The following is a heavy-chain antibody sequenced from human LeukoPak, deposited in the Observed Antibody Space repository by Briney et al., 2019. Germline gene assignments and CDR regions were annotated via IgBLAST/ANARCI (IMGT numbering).Heavy chain of an antibody. Sequence: PGGSLRLSCAASGFSFNTYWMHWVRQGPGKGLMWISHINSDGSSRTYTNSVKGRFTVTRDNANNTLYLQMSSLKVEDTGVYYCAHGGDFIRYWGQGTPVIVSS. CDR2: INSDGSSR. CDR3: AHGGDFIRY. D-gene: IGHD2-21*02. J-gene: IGHJ4*02. CDR1: GFSFNTYW. V-gene: IGHV3-74*01.